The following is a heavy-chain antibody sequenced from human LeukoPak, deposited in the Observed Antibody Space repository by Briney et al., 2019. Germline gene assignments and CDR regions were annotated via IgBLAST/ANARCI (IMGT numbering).Heavy chain of an antibody. V-gene: IGHV3-74*01. D-gene: IGHD2-2*02. CDR3: ARGCSSTSCYTY. Sequence: GGSLRLSCAASGFTFSSYWMHWVRQAPGKGLVWVSRINTDGITTSYADSVKGRFTISRDNAKNTLYLQMNSLRADDTAVYYCARGCSSTSCYTYWGQGTLVTVSS. J-gene: IGHJ4*02. CDR2: INTDGITT. CDR1: GFTFSSYW.